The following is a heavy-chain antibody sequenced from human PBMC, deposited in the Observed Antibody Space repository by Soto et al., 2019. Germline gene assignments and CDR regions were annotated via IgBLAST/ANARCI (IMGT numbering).Heavy chain of an antibody. CDR3: ARGYSGSGRAY. CDR2: ITGDGTST. CDR1: GFTFSNYW. Sequence: EVQLVESGGGLVQPGGSLRLSCAASGFTFSNYWMYWVRQAPGKGLVWVSRITGDGTSTAYADSVKGRFTISRDNAKNTVALQMNGRGVADTAVYYCARGYSGSGRAYWGQGTLVTVSS. V-gene: IGHV3-74*01. J-gene: IGHJ4*02. D-gene: IGHD3-10*01.